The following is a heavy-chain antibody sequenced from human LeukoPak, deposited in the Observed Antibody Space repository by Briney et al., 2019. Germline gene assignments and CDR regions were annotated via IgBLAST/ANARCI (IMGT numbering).Heavy chain of an antibody. Sequence: GGFLRLSCVASGFSFNNYAMNWVRQAPGKGLEWVSLIIGSSGSTFYADSAKGRFTISRDKSKNTLYLQMNSLRAEDTAVYYCAKGAYDYIEIAYFDYWGQGSLVTVSS. CDR1: GFSFNNYA. D-gene: IGHD5-12*01. J-gene: IGHJ4*02. CDR2: IIGSSGST. V-gene: IGHV3-23*01. CDR3: AKGAYDYIEIAYFDY.